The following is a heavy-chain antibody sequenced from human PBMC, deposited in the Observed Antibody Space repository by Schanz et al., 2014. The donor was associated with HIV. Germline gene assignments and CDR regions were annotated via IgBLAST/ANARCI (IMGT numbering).Heavy chain of an antibody. V-gene: IGHV3-7*01. CDR1: GFSFSNFW. CDR3: VLPSPKIVGGLGEHYFDH. J-gene: IGHJ5*02. D-gene: IGHD1-26*01. Sequence: EVRLVESGGGLVQSGGSLRLSCAASGFSFSNFWVTWVRQAPGKRLERVANIKQDESEKYYADSVKGRFTISRDNAKNSLYLQMNSLRAEDTAVYYCVLPSPKIVGGLGEHYFDHWGQGTLVTVSS. CDR2: IKQDESEK.